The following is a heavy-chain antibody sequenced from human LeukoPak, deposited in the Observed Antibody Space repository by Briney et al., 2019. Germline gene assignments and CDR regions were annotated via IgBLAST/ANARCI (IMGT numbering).Heavy chain of an antibody. V-gene: IGHV4-59*08. Sequence: SETLSLTCTVSGGSISSYYWSWIRQPPGKRLEWIGYIYYSGSTNYNPSLKSRVTISVDTSKNQFSLKLSSVTAADTAVYYCARGYYYYMDVWGKGTTVTVSS. CDR1: GGSISSYY. J-gene: IGHJ6*03. CDR2: IYYSGST. CDR3: ARGYYYYMDV.